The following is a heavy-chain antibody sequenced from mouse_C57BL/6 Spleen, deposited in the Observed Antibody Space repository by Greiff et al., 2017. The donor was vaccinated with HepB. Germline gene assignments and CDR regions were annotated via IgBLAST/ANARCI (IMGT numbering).Heavy chain of an antibody. J-gene: IGHJ2*01. Sequence: EVKLMESGGGLVQPGGSLSLSCAASGFTFTDYYMSWVRQPPGKALEWLGFIRNKANGYTTEYSASVKGRFTISRDNSQRILYLQMNALRAADSATYYCARYRYYYGSSYGYFDYWGQGTTLTVSS. CDR2: IRNKANGYTT. CDR3: ARYRYYYGSSYGYFDY. D-gene: IGHD1-1*01. V-gene: IGHV7-3*01. CDR1: GFTFTDYY.